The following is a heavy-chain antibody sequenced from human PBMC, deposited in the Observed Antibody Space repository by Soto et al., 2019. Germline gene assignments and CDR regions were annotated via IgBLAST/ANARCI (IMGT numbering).Heavy chain of an antibody. D-gene: IGHD5-18*01. CDR3: ARRAGDTAMVISFGAFDI. CDR1: GYSFTSYW. CDR2: IYPGDSDT. Sequence: GESLKISCKGSGYSFTSYWIGWVRQMPGKGLEWMGIIYPGDSDTRYSPSFQGQVTISADKSISTAYLQWSSLKASDTAMYYCARRAGDTAMVISFGAFDIWGQGTMVTVSS. V-gene: IGHV5-51*01. J-gene: IGHJ3*02.